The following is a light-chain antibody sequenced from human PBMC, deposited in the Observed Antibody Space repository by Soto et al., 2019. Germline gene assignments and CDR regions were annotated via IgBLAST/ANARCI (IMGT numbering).Light chain of an antibody. J-gene: IGKJ1*01. CDR1: QSIGRL. CDR3: PHSNSYSEA. Sequence: GDGVTITFRARQSIGRLLFGYQHKPGKAPKRLIYDASILESGVPSRFSGSGSGTEFTLTISSLQPDDCTSYYCPHSNSYSEAFGQGTKV. CDR2: DAS. V-gene: IGKV1-5*01.